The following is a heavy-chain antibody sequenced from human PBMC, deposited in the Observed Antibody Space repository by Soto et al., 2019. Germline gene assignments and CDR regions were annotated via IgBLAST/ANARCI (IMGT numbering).Heavy chain of an antibody. CDR2: ISYDGSNK. CDR1: GFTFSSYA. D-gene: IGHD5-18*01. CDR3: ARDGEFRYSYGTYYFDY. J-gene: IGHJ4*02. V-gene: IGHV3-30-3*01. Sequence: QVPLVESGGGVVQPGRSLRLSCAASGFTFSSYAMHWVRQAPGKGLEWVAVISYDGSNKYYADSVKGRFTISRDNSKNTLYLQMNSLRAEDTAVYYCARDGEFRYSYGTYYFDYWGQGTLVTVSS.